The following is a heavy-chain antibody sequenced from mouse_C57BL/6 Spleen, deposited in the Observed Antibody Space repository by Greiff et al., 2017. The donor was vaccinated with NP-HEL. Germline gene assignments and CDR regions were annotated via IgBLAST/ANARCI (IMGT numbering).Heavy chain of an antibody. CDR3: ASLGRDAWFAY. CDR1: GFTFSSYA. D-gene: IGHD4-1*01. Sequence: EVMLVESGGGLVKPGGSLKLSCAASGFTFSSYAMSWVRQTPEKRLEWVATISDGGSYTYYPDNVKGRFTISRDNAKNNLYLQMSHLKSEDTAMYYCASLGRDAWFAYWGQGTLVTVSA. CDR2: ISDGGSYT. V-gene: IGHV5-4*03. J-gene: IGHJ3*01.